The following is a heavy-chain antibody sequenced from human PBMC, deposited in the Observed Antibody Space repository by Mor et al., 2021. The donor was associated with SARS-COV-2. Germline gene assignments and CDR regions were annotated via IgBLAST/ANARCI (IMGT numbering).Heavy chain of an antibody. D-gene: IGHD1-1*01. CDR3: ARQRTTGMYEYGMDV. V-gene: IGHV5-10-1*01. Sequence: QMPGKGLELMGRIDPSDSYTNYSPSFQGHVTISADKSISTAYLQWSSLKASDTAMYYCARQRTTGMYEYGMDVWGQG. CDR2: IDPSDSYT. J-gene: IGHJ6*02.